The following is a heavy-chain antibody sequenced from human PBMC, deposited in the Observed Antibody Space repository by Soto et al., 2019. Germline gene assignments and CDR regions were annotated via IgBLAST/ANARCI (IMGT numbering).Heavy chain of an antibody. D-gene: IGHD4-17*01. J-gene: IGHJ4*02. CDR1: GGSISSGGYY. CDR3: ARHLYADYVNPYYFDY. Sequence: QVQLQESGPGLVKPSQTLSLTCTVSGGSISSGGYYWSWIRQHPGKGLEWIGYIYYSGSTYYNPSLKSRVTISVDTSKNQFSLKLSSVTAADTAVYYCARHLYADYVNPYYFDYWGQGTLVTVSS. CDR2: IYYSGST. V-gene: IGHV4-31*03.